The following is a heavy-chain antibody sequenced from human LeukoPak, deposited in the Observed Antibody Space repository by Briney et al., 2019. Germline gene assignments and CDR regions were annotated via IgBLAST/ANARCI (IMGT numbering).Heavy chain of an antibody. D-gene: IGHD4-17*01. V-gene: IGHV4-39*01. Sequence: SETLSLTCTVSGGSISSSSYYWGWIRQPPGKGLEWIGSIYYSGSTYYNPSLKSRVTISVDTSKNQFSLKLSSVTAADTAVYYCARVSYGDQHIDYWGQGTLVTVSS. CDR2: IYYSGST. J-gene: IGHJ4*02. CDR3: ARVSYGDQHIDY. CDR1: GGSISSSSYY.